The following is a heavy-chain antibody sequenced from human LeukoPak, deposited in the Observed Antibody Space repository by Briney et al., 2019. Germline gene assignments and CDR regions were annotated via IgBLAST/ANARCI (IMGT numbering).Heavy chain of an antibody. CDR1: GFTVSSNY. CDR2: IYSGGST. V-gene: IGHV3-53*04. J-gene: IGHJ5*02. CDR3: AREGYSSSFWFDP. D-gene: IGHD6-13*01. Sequence: GGSLRLSCAASGFTVSSNYMSWVRQAPGKGLEWVSVIYSGGSTYYADSVKGRFTISRHNSKNTLYLQMNSLRAEDTAVYYCAREGYSSSFWFDPWGQGTLVTVSS.